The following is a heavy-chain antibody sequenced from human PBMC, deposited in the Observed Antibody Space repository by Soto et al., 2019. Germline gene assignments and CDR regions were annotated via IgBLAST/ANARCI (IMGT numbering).Heavy chain of an antibody. V-gene: IGHV4-34*01. CDR2: INHSGST. CDR3: ARGGTAAAGTPFDY. J-gene: IGHJ4*02. CDR1: GGSFSGYY. Sequence: QVQLQQWGAGLLKPSETLSLTCAVYGGSFSGYYWRWIRQPPGQGLEWIGEINHSGSTNYNPSLKSRVTISVDTSKNQSALKLSSVTAADTAVYYCARGGTAAAGTPFDYWGQGTLVTVSS. D-gene: IGHD6-13*01.